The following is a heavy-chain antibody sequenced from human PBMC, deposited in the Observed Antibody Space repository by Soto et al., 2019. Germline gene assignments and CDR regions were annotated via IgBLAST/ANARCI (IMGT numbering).Heavy chain of an antibody. Sequence: SETLSLTCTVSGGSISSGGYYWSWIRQHPGKGLEWIGYIYYSGYTYYNPSLKSRVTISLDTSTNQFSLKLSSVTAADTAVYYCARVVGYCSGANCYPDYWGQGTLVTVSS. CDR1: GGSISSGGYY. CDR2: IYYSGYT. D-gene: IGHD2-15*01. J-gene: IGHJ4*02. CDR3: ARVVGYCSGANCYPDY. V-gene: IGHV4-31*03.